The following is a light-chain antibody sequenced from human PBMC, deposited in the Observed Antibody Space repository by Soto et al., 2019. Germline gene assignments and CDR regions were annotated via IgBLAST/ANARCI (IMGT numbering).Light chain of an antibody. CDR3: QQSDSLPHT. CDR2: GSS. V-gene: IGKV1-39*01. Sequence: DIQMTQSPSSLSASVGDRVTITCRASQRISTYFNWYQQKPGKAPNLLIFGSSTLHSGVPSRFSGSGSGTDFFLTISSLQPEDFATYYCQQSDSLPHTFGQGTKLEI. J-gene: IGKJ2*01. CDR1: QRISTY.